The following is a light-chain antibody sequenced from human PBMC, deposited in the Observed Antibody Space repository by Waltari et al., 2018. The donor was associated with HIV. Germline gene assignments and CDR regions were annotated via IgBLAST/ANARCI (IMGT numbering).Light chain of an antibody. J-gene: IGLJ2*01. V-gene: IGLV2-11*01. Sequence: QSALTQPHSVSGSPGQSVTISCTGTSSDIGGYNYVSWYRQFPGKAPSVIIHDVNKRPSGVPDRFSGSKSCNTASLTISGLQTDDEADYYCCSYAGNSDVVFGGGTTLTVL. CDR1: SSDIGGYNY. CDR3: CSYAGNSDVV. CDR2: DVN.